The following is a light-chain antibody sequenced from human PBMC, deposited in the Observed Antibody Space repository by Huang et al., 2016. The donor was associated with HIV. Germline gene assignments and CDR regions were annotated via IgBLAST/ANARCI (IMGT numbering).Light chain of an antibody. CDR2: WAS. J-gene: IGKJ1*01. V-gene: IGKV4-1*01. Sequence: DIVVTQSPDSLAVSLGETATLNCRSSQSVLARSTNKVYLAWFQQKQGQPPKLLIFWASTREAGVPDRFSGSESGTHFTLTITNWKAEDVAIYYCQQYYSSPQTFGPGTRVEIK. CDR1: QSVLARSTNKVY. CDR3: QQYYSSPQT.